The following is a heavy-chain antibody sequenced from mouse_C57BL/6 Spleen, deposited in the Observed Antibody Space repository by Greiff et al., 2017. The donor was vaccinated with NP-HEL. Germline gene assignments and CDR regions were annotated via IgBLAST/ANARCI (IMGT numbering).Heavy chain of an antibody. CDR3: ARDGGYDAMDY. J-gene: IGHJ4*01. V-gene: IGHV7-1*01. CDR1: GFTFSDFY. Sequence: EVKLVESGGGLVQSGRSLRLSCATSGFTFSDFYMEWVRQAPGKGLEWIAASRNKANDYTTEYSASVKGRFTVSRDTSQSILYLQMNALRAEDTASYYCARDGGYDAMDYWGQGTSVTVAS. CDR2: SRNKANDYTT.